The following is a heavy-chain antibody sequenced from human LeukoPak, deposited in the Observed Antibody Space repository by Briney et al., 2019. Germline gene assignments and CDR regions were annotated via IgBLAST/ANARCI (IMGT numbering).Heavy chain of an antibody. CDR2: ISISGDST. D-gene: IGHD3-3*01. Sequence: PGGSLRLSCAASGFTYSTYAMTWVRRAPGKGLDWVSAISISGDSTYYADSVKGRFTISRDNSKNTLYLQMNSLRAEDTAVYYCAKEGFWSGGSHCYYMDVWGKGTTVTVSS. J-gene: IGHJ6*03. V-gene: IGHV3-23*01. CDR3: AKEGFWSGGSHCYYMDV. CDR1: GFTYSTYA.